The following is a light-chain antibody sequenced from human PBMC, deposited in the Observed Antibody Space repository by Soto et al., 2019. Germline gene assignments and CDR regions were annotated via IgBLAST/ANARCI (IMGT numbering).Light chain of an antibody. CDR1: QSLQQSGGRTF. Sequence: EIVMTQTPLSLSVTPGQTASISCKSSQSLQQSGGRTFLYWYLQKSGQPPQLLITEVSNRFSGVPCRFRGSGSGADFTLEISRVEADDVGVYYCLHTSFLPHTFGGGTKVEI. J-gene: IGKJ4*01. CDR2: EVS. CDR3: LHTSFLPHT. V-gene: IGKV2D-29*01.